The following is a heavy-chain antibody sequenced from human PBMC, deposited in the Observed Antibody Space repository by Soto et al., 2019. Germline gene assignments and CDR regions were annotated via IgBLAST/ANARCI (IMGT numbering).Heavy chain of an antibody. CDR1: GYTFTSYY. V-gene: IGHV1-46*01. D-gene: IGHD3-16*01. Sequence: VASVKVSCKXSGYTFTSYYMHWVRQAPGQGLEWMGIINPSGGSTSYAQKFQGRVTMTRDTSTSTVCMELSSLRSEDTAVYYCARALRGTNYGMDVWGQGTTVTVSS. CDR3: ARALRGTNYGMDV. J-gene: IGHJ6*02. CDR2: INPSGGST.